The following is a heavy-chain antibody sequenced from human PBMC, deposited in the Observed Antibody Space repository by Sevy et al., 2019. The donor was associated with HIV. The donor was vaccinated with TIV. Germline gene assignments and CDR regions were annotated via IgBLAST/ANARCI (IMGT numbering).Heavy chain of an antibody. V-gene: IGHV3-7*01. Sequence: GGSLRLSCAASGFTLSTTWMTWVRQAPGKGLEWVANINQDGGAKYHVDSVKGRFTISRDNTKNSLYLQMRSLRVEDTAVYYCTTSFGVIAGDDFDYWGQGTLVTVSS. CDR3: TTSFGVIAGDDFDY. J-gene: IGHJ4*01. D-gene: IGHD3-3*01. CDR1: GFTLSTTW. CDR2: INQDGGAK.